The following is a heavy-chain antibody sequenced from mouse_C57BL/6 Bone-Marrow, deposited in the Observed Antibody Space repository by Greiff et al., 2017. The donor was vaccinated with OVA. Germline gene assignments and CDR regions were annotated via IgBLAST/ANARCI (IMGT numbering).Heavy chain of an antibody. CDR1: GYTFTSYW. V-gene: IGHV1-64*01. Sequence: QVQLQQPGAELVKPGASVKLSCKASGYTFTSYWMHWVKQRPGQGLEWIGMIHPNSGSTNYNEKFKSKATLTVDKSSSTAYMQLSSLTSEDSAVYYCARGLKVVAPLDFWGQGTTLTVSS. CDR3: ARGLKVVAPLDF. CDR2: IHPNSGST. J-gene: IGHJ2*01. D-gene: IGHD1-1*01.